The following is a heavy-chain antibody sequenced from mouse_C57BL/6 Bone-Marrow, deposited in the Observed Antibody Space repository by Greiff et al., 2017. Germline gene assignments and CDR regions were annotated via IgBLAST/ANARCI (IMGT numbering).Heavy chain of an antibody. V-gene: IGHV10-1*01. CDR3: VSHYNYYAMDY. Sequence: VKDRFTISRDDSESMLYLQMNNLKTEDTAMYYCVSHYNYYAMDYWGQGTSVAVSS. J-gene: IGHJ4*01.